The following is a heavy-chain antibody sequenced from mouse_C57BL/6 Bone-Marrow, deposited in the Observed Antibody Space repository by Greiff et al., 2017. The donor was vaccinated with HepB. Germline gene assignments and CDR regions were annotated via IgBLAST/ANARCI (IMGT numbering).Heavy chain of an antibody. J-gene: IGHJ3*01. CDR2: IDPETGGT. V-gene: IGHV1-15*01. Sequence: VKLMESGAELVRPGASVTLSCKASGYTFTDYEMHWVKQTPVHGLEWIGAIDPETGGTAYNQKFKGKAILTADKSSSTAYMELRSLTSEDSAVYYCTRGRLLRGAYWGQGTLVTVSA. CDR3: TRGRLLRGAY. D-gene: IGHD2-3*01. CDR1: GYTFTDYE.